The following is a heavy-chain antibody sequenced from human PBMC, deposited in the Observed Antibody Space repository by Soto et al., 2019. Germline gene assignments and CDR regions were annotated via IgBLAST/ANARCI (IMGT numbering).Heavy chain of an antibody. Sequence: PGGSLRLSCAASGFTFSSYAMSWVRQAPGKRLEWVTAISGSDGSTYYADSVKGRFTISRDNSKNTLYLQMSSLRAEDTAVYYCAKDRRRGDYYYYGMDVWGQGTTVTVSS. CDR3: AKDRRRGDYYYYGMDV. V-gene: IGHV3-23*01. D-gene: IGHD3-10*01. CDR2: ISGSDGST. J-gene: IGHJ6*02. CDR1: GFTFSSYA.